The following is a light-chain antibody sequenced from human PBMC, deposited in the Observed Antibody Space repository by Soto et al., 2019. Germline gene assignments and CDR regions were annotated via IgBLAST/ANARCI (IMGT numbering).Light chain of an antibody. J-gene: IGKJ4*01. CDR1: QSVTSSN. Sequence: EMVLTQSPGTLSLSPGERVTLSCRASQSVTSSNLAWYQQKPGQAPSLLISGASTRATGIPDRFIGSGSGTDFTLTISRLEPEDFAVYYCQQYDTSPLTFGGGTKVEI. CDR2: GAS. CDR3: QQYDTSPLT. V-gene: IGKV3-20*01.